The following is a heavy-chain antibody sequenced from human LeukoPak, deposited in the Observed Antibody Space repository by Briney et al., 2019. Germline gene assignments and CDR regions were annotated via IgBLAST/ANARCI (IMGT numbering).Heavy chain of an antibody. V-gene: IGHV1-46*01. J-gene: IGHJ3*02. CDR2: INPSVGST. Sequence: ASVKVSCKASGYTFTSYYMHWVRQAPGQGLEWMGIINPSVGSTSYAQKFQGRVTMTRDMSTSTVYMELSSLRSEDTAVYYCARDYYDSSGYYSAFDIWGQGTMVTVSS. CDR1: GYTFTSYY. D-gene: IGHD3-22*01. CDR3: ARDYYDSSGYYSAFDI.